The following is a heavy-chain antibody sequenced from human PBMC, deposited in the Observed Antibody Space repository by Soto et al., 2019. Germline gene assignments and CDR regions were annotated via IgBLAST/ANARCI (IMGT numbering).Heavy chain of an antibody. CDR3: ARDMDGGWRYNWFDP. CDR1: GYTFTSTW. Sequence: ASVKVSCKASGYTFTSTWMHWVRQAPGQGLEWMGIINPYGGAATYAEKFQGRVTMTRDTSTATDYMEMNSVTAADTAVYYCARDMDGGWRYNWFDPWGQGMLVTVSS. D-gene: IGHD2-15*01. V-gene: IGHV1-46*01. CDR2: INPYGGAA. J-gene: IGHJ5*02.